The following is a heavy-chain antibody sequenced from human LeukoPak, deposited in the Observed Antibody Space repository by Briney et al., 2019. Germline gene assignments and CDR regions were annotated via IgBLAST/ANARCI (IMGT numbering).Heavy chain of an antibody. CDR1: GFTFSSYS. D-gene: IGHD5-18*01. CDR2: ISSSSSYI. CDR3: ARGEDTAMAIGYFDY. J-gene: IGHJ4*02. V-gene: IGHV3-21*01. Sequence: GGSLRLSCAASGFTFSSYSMNWVRQAPGKGLEWVSSISSSSSYIYYADSVKGRFTISRDNAKNSLYLQMNSLRAEDTAVYYCARGEDTAMAIGYFDYWGQGTLVTVSS.